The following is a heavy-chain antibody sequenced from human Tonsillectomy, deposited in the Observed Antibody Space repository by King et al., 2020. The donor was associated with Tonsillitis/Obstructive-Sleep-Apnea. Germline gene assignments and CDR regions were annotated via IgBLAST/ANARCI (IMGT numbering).Heavy chain of an antibody. CDR1: GFTFSDYY. J-gene: IGHJ4*02. Sequence: HVQLVESGGGLVKPGGSLRLSCAASGFTFSDYYMSWIRQAPGKGREWVSYISSSNTYTNYADSVKGRFTISRENAKNSLYLQMNSLRAEDTAVDYCARGSRYCNGGSCYSFFDYWGQGTLVTVSS. CDR2: ISSSNTYT. D-gene: IGHD2-15*01. CDR3: ARGSRYCNGGSCYSFFDY. V-gene: IGHV3-11*05.